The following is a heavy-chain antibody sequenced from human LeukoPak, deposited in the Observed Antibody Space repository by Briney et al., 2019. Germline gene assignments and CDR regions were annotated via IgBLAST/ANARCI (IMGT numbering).Heavy chain of an antibody. CDR3: ARSEGRSGSYYFDY. CDR2: IYSGGST. V-gene: IGHV3-53*01. J-gene: IGHJ4*02. D-gene: IGHD3-10*01. CDR1: GFTVSSNY. Sequence: GGSLRLSCAASGFTVSSNYMSWVRQAPGKGLEWVSVIYSGGSTYYADSVKGRFTISRDNSKNTLYLQMNSLRAEDTAVYYCARSEGRSGSYYFDYWGQGTLVTVSS.